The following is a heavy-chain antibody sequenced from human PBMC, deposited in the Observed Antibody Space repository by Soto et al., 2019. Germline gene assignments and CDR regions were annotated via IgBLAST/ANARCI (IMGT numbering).Heavy chain of an antibody. CDR1: GGSISSGDYY. Sequence: QVQLQESGPGLVKPSQTLSLTCTVSGGSISSGDYYWSWIRQPPGKGLEWIGYIYYSGSTYYNPSLKSRVTISVDTSKNQFSLKLSSVTAADTAVYYCARGISVVVPAAIGFYYYGMDVWGQGTTVTVSS. D-gene: IGHD2-2*01. CDR2: IYYSGST. J-gene: IGHJ6*02. V-gene: IGHV4-30-4*01. CDR3: ARGISVVVPAAIGFYYYGMDV.